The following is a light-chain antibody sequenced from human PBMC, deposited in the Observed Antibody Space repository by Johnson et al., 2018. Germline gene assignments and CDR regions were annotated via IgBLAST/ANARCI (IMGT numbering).Light chain of an antibody. J-gene: IGLJ1*01. V-gene: IGLV1-51*02. CDR1: SSNIGNNY. Sequence: QSVLTQPPSVSAAPGQKVTISCSGSSSNIGNNYVSWYQQLPGTATKLLIYENNKRPSGIPDRFSGSKSGTSATLGITGLQTGDEADYYRGTWDSSLSAGNVFGTGTKVTVL. CDR3: GTWDSSLSAGNV. CDR2: ENN.